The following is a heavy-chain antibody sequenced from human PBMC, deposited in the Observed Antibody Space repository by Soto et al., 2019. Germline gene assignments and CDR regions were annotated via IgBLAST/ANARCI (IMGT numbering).Heavy chain of an antibody. J-gene: IGHJ4*01. V-gene: IGHV4-30-2*01. CDR2: IYHSGNT. CDR1: GDSISSGGRS. D-gene: IGHD5-12*01. CDR3: ARDRDGYDSGYFDS. Sequence: SETLSLTCAVSGDSISSGGRSWNWLRQPPGKGLEWIGYIYHSGNTYFNPTLKSRVTMSVDTSKNQISLTLSSVTAADTAIYYCARDRDGYDSGYFDSWGHGTLVTVSA.